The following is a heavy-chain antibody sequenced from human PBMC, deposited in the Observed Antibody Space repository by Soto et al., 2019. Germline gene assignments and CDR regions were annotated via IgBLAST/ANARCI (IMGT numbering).Heavy chain of an antibody. Sequence: EVQLVESGGGLVQPGGSLRLSCAASGFTFSSYSMNWVRQAPGKGLEWVSYISSSSSTIYYADSVKGRFTISRDNAKNSLYLQMNSLRDEDTAVYYCARDGDSNYETYYYYGMDVWGQGTTVTVSS. CDR2: ISSSSSTI. CDR3: ARDGDSNYETYYYYGMDV. J-gene: IGHJ6*02. CDR1: GFTFSSYS. D-gene: IGHD4-4*01. V-gene: IGHV3-48*02.